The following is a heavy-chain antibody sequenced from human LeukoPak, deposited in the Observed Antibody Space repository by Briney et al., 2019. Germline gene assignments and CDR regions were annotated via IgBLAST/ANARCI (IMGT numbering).Heavy chain of an antibody. CDR2: IYYSGST. CDR1: GGSFSGYY. CDR3: ARDTGSSSSRDAFDI. V-gene: IGHV4-59*12. J-gene: IGHJ3*02. Sequence: SETLSLTCAVYGGSFSGYYWSWIRQPPGKGLEWIGYIYYSGSTYYNPSLKSRVTISVDTSKNQFSLKLSSVTAADTAVYYCARDTGSSSSRDAFDIWGQGTMVTVSS. D-gene: IGHD6-6*01.